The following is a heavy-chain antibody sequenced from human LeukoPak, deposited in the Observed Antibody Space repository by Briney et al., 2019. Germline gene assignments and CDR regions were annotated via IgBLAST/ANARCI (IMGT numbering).Heavy chain of an antibody. CDR2: IYSGGST. CDR1: GFTFSSYS. J-gene: IGHJ3*02. Sequence: GGSLRLSCAASGFTFSSYSMNWVRQAPGKGLEWVSVIYSGGSTYYADSVKGRFTISRDNSKNTLYLQMNSLRAEDTAVYYCARVSLINQYAFDIWGQGTMVTVSS. CDR3: ARVSLINQYAFDI. V-gene: IGHV3-66*01. D-gene: IGHD3-10*01.